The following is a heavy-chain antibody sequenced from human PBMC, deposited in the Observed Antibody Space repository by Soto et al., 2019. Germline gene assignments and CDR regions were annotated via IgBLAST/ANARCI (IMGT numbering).Heavy chain of an antibody. D-gene: IGHD2-15*01. J-gene: IGHJ4*02. V-gene: IGHV1-2*02. CDR3: TRDYCSGASCDDY. CDR2: ISPTSGGT. CDR1: GYTFTAYY. Sequence: QVHLVQSGAEVKNPGASVKVSCEASGYTFTAYYIHWVRQAPGQGLEWMGWISPTSGGTNYAQKFQGRVPITRDTSISPAYMELSRLTSDDTAVYYCTRDYCSGASCDDYWGQGTLVAVSS.